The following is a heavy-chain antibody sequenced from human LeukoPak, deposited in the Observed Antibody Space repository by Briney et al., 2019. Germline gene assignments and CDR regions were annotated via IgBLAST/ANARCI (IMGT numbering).Heavy chain of an antibody. CDR3: ARASRVMRSYYYYYYMDV. J-gene: IGHJ6*03. Sequence: ASVKVSCKASGGTLSSYAISWVRQAPGQGLEWMGGIIPIFGTANYAQKFQGRVTITADESTSTAYMELSSLRSEDTAVYYCARASRVMRSYYYYYYMDVWGKGTTVTISS. V-gene: IGHV1-69*01. CDR1: GGTLSSYA. CDR2: IIPIFGTA. D-gene: IGHD3-16*01.